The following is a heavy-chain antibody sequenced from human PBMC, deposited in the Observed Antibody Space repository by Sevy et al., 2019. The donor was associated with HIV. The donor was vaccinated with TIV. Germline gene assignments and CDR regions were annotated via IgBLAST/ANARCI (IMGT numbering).Heavy chain of an antibody. D-gene: IGHD3-22*01. Sequence: ASVKVSCKASGYTFTAYFMHWLRQAPGQGLEWMGWINPHSRATKSAQTFQGRDTMTRDTSISTAYMELSRLTSDDTAVYYCAREYYDNSGFGYYAFDIRGQGTLVTVSS. CDR1: GYTFTAYF. J-gene: IGHJ3*02. CDR3: AREYYDNSGFGYYAFDI. V-gene: IGHV1-2*02. CDR2: INPHSRAT.